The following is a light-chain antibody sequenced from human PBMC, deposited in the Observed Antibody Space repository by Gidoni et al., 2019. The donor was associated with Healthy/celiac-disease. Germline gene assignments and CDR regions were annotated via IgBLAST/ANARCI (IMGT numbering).Light chain of an antibody. Sequence: QSALTQPASVSGSPGQSIPISCTGTSCDVGGYNYVSWYQQHPGKAPKLMIYDVSNRPSGVSNRFSGSKSGNTASLTISGLQAEDEADYYCSSYTSSSTVVFGGGTKLTVL. J-gene: IGLJ2*01. V-gene: IGLV2-14*03. CDR2: DVS. CDR3: SSYTSSSTVV. CDR1: SCDVGGYNY.